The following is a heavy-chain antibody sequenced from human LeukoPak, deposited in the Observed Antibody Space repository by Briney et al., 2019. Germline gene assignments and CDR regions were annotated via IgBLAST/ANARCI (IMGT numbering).Heavy chain of an antibody. Sequence: SETLSLTCAVYGGSFSGYYWSWIRQPPGKGLEWIGEINHSGSTNYNPSLKSRVTLSVDTSKNQFSLKLSSVTAADTAVYYCARYSRRLPTSPTNWFDPWGQGTLVTVSS. CDR2: INHSGST. V-gene: IGHV4-34*01. J-gene: IGHJ5*02. D-gene: IGHD6-25*01. CDR3: ARYSRRLPTSPTNWFDP. CDR1: GGSFSGYY.